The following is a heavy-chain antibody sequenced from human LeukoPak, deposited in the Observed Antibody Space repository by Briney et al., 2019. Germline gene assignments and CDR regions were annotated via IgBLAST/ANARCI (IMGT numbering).Heavy chain of an antibody. V-gene: IGHV1-69*06. J-gene: IGHJ5*02. CDR1: GYTFTSYA. D-gene: IGHD6-13*01. Sequence: GASVKVSCKASGYTFTSYAISWVRQAPGQGLEWMGGIIPIFGTANYAQKFQGRVTITADKSTSTAYMELSSLRSEDTAVYYCARGRPTTSIAAAGVNWFDPWGQGTLVTVSS. CDR3: ARGRPTTSIAAAGVNWFDP. CDR2: IIPIFGTA.